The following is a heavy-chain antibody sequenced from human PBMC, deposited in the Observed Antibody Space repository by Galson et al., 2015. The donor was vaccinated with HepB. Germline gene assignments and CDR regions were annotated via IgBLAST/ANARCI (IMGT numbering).Heavy chain of an antibody. CDR1: GVSIRSYY. J-gene: IGHJ6*02. CDR3: AGAVRVGYYAHDV. CDR2: IYYIGGS. Sequence: ETLSLTCSVAGVSIRSYYWSWVRQVPGMGLECIGHIYYIGGSKYNPSLKSRVTISVDASASHLSLKLNSVSAADTGVYYCAGAVRVGYYAHDVWGQGTTVIVSS. D-gene: IGHD3-22*01. V-gene: IGHV4-59*01.